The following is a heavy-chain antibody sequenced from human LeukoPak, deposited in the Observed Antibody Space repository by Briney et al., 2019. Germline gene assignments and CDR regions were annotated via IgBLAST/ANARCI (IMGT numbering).Heavy chain of an antibody. CDR1: GFTFSSYE. J-gene: IGHJ6*04. CDR3: AELGITMIGGV. D-gene: IGHD3-10*02. Sequence: GGSPRLSCAASGFTFSSYEMNWVRQAPGKGLEWVSYISSSGSTIYYADSVKGRFTISRDNAKNSLYLQMNILRAEDTAVYYCAELGITMIGGVWGKGTTVTISS. V-gene: IGHV3-48*03. CDR2: ISSSGSTI.